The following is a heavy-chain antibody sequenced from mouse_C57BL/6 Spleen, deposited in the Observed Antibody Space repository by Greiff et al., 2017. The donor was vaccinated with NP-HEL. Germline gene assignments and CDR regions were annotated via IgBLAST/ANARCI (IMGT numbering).Heavy chain of an antibody. D-gene: IGHD1-1*01. CDR3: ARATTVVAHYSMDY. CDR2: IDPSDSYT. CDR1: GYTFTSYW. V-gene: IGHV1-59*01. J-gene: IGHJ4*01. Sequence: QVHVKQPGAELVRPGTSVKLSCKASGYTFTSYWMHWVKQRPGQGLEWIGVIDPSDSYTNYNQKFKGKATLTVDTSSSTAYMQLSSLTSEDSAVYYCARATTVVAHYSMDYWGQGTSVTVSS.